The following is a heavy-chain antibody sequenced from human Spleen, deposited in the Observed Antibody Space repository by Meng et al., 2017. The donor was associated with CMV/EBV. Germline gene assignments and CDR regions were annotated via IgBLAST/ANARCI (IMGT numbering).Heavy chain of an antibody. Sequence: SFIGYYWSWIRPPPGKGLEWIGEINHSGSTNYNPSLKSRVTISVDTSKNQFSLKLSSVTAADTAVYYCARLHETTETTWGGGLFEYWGQGTLVTVSS. D-gene: IGHD3-16*01. CDR3: ARLHETTETTWGGGLFEY. CDR1: SFIGYY. J-gene: IGHJ4*02. V-gene: IGHV4-34*01. CDR2: INHSGST.